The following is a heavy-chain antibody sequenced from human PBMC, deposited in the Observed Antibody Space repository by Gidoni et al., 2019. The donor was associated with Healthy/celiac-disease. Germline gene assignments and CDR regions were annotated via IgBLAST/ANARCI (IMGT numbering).Heavy chain of an antibody. CDR2: ISSSSSYI. CDR3: ARAPAMIQSYYYGMDV. D-gene: IGHD5-18*01. J-gene: IGHJ6*02. CDR1: GFTFSSYS. V-gene: IGHV3-21*01. Sequence: EVQLVESGGGLVKPGGSLRLSCAASGFTFSSYSMNWVRQAPGKGLEWVSSISSSSSYIYYADSVKGRFTISRDNAKNSLYLQMNSLRAEDTAVYYCARAPAMIQSYYYGMDVWGQGTTVTVSS.